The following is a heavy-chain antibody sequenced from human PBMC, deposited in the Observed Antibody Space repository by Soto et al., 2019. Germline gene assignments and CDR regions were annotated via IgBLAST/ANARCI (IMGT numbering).Heavy chain of an antibody. D-gene: IGHD6-19*01. CDR2: ISGSGGST. V-gene: IGHV3-23*01. CDR3: AKDRLGSGWFLAGPLLFDY. Sequence: PGGSLRLSCAASGFTFSSYAMSWVRQAPGKGLEWVSAISGSGGSTYYADSVKGRFTISRDNSKNTLYLQMNSLRAEDTAVYYCAKDRLGSGWFLAGPLLFDYWGQGTLVTVSS. J-gene: IGHJ4*02. CDR1: GFTFSSYA.